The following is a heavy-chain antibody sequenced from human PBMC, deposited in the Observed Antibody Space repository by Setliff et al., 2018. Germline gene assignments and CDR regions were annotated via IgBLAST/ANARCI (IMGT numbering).Heavy chain of an antibody. CDR1: GGSISNYY. D-gene: IGHD3-16*01. CDR3: ARRRDSYVDY. Sequence: PSETLSLTCTVSGGSISNYYWSWIRQPAGKGLEWIGRIYTSGSTYYNPSLKSRVTISIDTSKNQFSLKLTSVTAADTAVYYCARRRDSYVDYWGQGTMVTVSS. J-gene: IGHJ4*02. CDR2: IYTSGST. V-gene: IGHV4-4*07.